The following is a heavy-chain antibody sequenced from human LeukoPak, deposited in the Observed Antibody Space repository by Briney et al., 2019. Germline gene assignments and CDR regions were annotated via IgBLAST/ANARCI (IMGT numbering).Heavy chain of an antibody. CDR1: GYTFTGYY. D-gene: IGHD2-15*01. J-gene: IGHJ3*02. Sequence: GASVKVSCKASGYTFTGYYIHWVRQAPGQGLEWMGWMNPNSGGTDLPQKFQGRVTMTRDTSISTAYMDLRRLRSDDTAVYYCAGSRDKVVGAFDIWGQGTMVTVSS. CDR2: MNPNSGGT. CDR3: AGSRDKVVGAFDI. V-gene: IGHV1-2*02.